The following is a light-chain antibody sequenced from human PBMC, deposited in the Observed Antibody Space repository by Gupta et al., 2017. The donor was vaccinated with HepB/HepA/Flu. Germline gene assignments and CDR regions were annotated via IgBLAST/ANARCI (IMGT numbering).Light chain of an antibody. V-gene: IGKV2-28*01. CDR1: QSLLRNGYNY. CDR2: FGS. J-gene: IGKJ4*01. Sequence: DIVLTQSPLSLPVTPGEPASISCRSSQSLLRNGYNYLDWYLQKPGQSPQLLIFFGSNPASGVPDRFSGSGTGKDFTLKISRVEADDVGVYYCKQGLQTPITFGGGTKVEIK. CDR3: KQGLQTPIT.